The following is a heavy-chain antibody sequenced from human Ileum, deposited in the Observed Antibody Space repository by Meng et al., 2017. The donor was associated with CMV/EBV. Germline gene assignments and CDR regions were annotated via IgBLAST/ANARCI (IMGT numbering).Heavy chain of an antibody. CDR2: IYYSGTT. J-gene: IGHJ4*02. CDR1: GGSISSGDYH. CDR3: ARRSSGLFDY. D-gene: IGHD6-13*01. Sequence: QESGPGPVNPSQTLSPAGTVTGGSISSGDYHWTWIRQPPGKGLEWIGYIYYSGTTYYNPSLKSRVSISVDTSRNQFSLQLSSVTAADTAVYYCARRSSGLFDYWGQGILVTVSS. V-gene: IGHV4-30-4*08.